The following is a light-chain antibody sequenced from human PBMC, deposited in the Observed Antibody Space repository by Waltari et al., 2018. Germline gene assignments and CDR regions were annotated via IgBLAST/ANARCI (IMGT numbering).Light chain of an antibody. Sequence: VLTQSPGTLSLSPGERATLSCRASQSLTKNYLAWYQQKPGQAPRLLIYVSSSRAAGIPDMFSCRGSVTYFTLTISRLEPDDFAVYYCQQYGSSVMYTFGQGTKLEIK. CDR3: QQYGSSVMYT. V-gene: IGKV3-20*01. J-gene: IGKJ2*01. CDR1: QSLTKNY. CDR2: VSS.